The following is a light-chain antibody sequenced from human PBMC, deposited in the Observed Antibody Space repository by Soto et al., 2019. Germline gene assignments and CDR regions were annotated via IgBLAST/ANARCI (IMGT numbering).Light chain of an antibody. J-gene: IGKJ4*01. CDR1: QSVSSF. CDR3: QQRSNWPLT. Sequence: EIVLTQSPATLSLSPGERATLSCRASQSVSSFLAWLQQKPRQAPRLLIYDASNRATDIPSRFSGSGSGTDFTLTINSLEAEDSAIYYCQQRSNWPLTFGGGTKVEIK. CDR2: DAS. V-gene: IGKV3-11*01.